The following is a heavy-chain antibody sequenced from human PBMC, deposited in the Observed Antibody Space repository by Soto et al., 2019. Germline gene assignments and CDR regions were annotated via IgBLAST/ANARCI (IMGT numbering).Heavy chain of an antibody. D-gene: IGHD2-2*01. CDR2: IYPGDSDT. J-gene: IGHJ3*02. Sequence: PGESLKISCTGSGYTFTSYCTGWVRQMPGKGLEWMGIIYPGDSDTRYSPSFQGQVTISADKSISTAYLQWSSLKASDTAMYYCAKDHKYQLLFGAFDIWGQGTMVTVS. V-gene: IGHV5-51*01. CDR3: AKDHKYQLLFGAFDI. CDR1: GYTFTSYC.